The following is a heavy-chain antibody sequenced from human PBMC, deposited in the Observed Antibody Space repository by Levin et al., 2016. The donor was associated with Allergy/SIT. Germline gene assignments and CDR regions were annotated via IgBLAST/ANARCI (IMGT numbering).Heavy chain of an antibody. V-gene: IGHV3-66*01. CDR3: ARVRSYYYGMDV. J-gene: IGHJ6*02. Sequence: VRQAPGKGLEWVSVIYSGGSTYYADSVKGRFTISRDNSKNTLYLQMNSLRAEDTAVYYCARVRSYYYGMDVWGQGTTVTVSS. CDR2: IYSGGST.